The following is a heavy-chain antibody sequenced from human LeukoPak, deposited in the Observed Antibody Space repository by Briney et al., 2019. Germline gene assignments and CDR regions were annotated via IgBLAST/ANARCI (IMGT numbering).Heavy chain of an antibody. J-gene: IGHJ4*02. CDR1: GFTFSSYA. Sequence: PGGSLRLSCAASGFTFSSYAMHWVRQAPGKGLEWVAVISYDGSNKYYADSVKGRFTISRDNSKNTLYLQMNSLRAEDTAVYYCAKDGAQGGMGDYWGQGTLVTVSS. CDR3: AKDGAQGGMGDY. D-gene: IGHD4/OR15-4a*01. V-gene: IGHV3-30-3*01. CDR2: ISYDGSNK.